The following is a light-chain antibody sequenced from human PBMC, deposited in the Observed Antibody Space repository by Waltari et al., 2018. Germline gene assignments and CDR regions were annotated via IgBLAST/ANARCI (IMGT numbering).Light chain of an antibody. CDR3: SSYAGGNNLL. J-gene: IGLJ2*01. CDR1: NSDVGGYDC. Sequence: QSALTQPASVSGSPAQSITLSCRGTNSDVGGYDCVSRYQHHPGKAPNLIIYDVTKGPSGVSNRFSGSKSGNTASLTISGLQAEDEADYYCSSYAGGNNLLFGGGTKVTVL. CDR2: DVT. V-gene: IGLV2-23*02.